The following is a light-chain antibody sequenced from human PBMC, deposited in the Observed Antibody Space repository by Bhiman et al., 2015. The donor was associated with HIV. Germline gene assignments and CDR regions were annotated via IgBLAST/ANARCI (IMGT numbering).Light chain of an antibody. CDR3: AKYISPDTGV. Sequence: QSALTQPPSASGSPGQSVTISCTGTSSDIGDSDSVSWYQQRPGKAPKLMIYEVIKRPSGVPDRFSGSKSGNTASLTVSGLQAEDEADYYCAKYISPDTGVFGGGTKLTVL. CDR2: EVI. CDR1: SSDIGDSDS. J-gene: IGLJ3*02. V-gene: IGLV2-8*01.